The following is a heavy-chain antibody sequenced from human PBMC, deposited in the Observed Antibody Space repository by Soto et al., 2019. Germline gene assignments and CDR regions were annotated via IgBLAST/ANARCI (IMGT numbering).Heavy chain of an antibody. CDR2: ISYDGSNK. J-gene: IGHJ6*02. V-gene: IGHV3-30-3*01. CDR1: GFTFSSYA. Sequence: PGGSLRLSCAASGFTFSSYAMHWVRQAPGKGLEWVAVISYDGSNKYYADSVKGRFTISRDNSKNTLYLQMNSLRAEDTAVYYCARDETWSGGYYYYGMDVWGQGTTVTVSS. CDR3: ARDETWSGGYYYYGMDV. D-gene: IGHD1-26*01.